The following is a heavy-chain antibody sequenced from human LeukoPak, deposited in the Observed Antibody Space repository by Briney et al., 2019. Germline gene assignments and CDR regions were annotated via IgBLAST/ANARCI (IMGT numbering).Heavy chain of an antibody. V-gene: IGHV4-39*01. D-gene: IGHD3-9*01. CDR2: IYYSGST. J-gene: IGHJ6*03. CDR1: GGSISSYY. CDR3: ARGYYDILTGYYYYYYMDV. Sequence: SETLSLTCTVSGGSISSYYWGWIRQPPGKGLEWIGSIYYSGSTYYNPSLKSRVTISVDTSKNQFSLKLSSVTAADTAVYYCARGYYDILTGYYYYYYMDVWGKGTTVTISS.